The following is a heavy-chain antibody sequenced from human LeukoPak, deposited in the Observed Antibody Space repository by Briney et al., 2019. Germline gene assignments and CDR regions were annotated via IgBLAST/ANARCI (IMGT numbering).Heavy chain of an antibody. CDR2: IWYDGSNK. D-gene: IGHD3-22*01. V-gene: IGHV3-33*06. CDR1: GFTFSSYG. CDR3: AKTTHDSSGYYYFGY. Sequence: GGSLRLSCAASGFTFSSYGMHWVRQAPGKGLEWVAVIWYDGSNKYYADSVKGRFTISRDNSKNTLYLQMNSLRAEDTAVYYCAKTTHDSSGYYYFGYWGQGTLVTVSS. J-gene: IGHJ4*02.